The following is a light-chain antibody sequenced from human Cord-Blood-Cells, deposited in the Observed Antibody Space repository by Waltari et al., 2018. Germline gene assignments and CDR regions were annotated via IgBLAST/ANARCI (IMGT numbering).Light chain of an antibody. J-gene: IGKJ2*01. V-gene: IGKV4-1*01. Sequence: DIVMTQSPDSLAVSLGERATINCKSSQSVLYSSNNKNYLACYQQKPGQPPKLLIYWASTRESGVPDRFSGSGSGTDFTLTISSLQAEDVAVSYCQQYYSTPYTFGQGTKLEIK. CDR1: QSVLYSSNNKNY. CDR2: WAS. CDR3: QQYYSTPYT.